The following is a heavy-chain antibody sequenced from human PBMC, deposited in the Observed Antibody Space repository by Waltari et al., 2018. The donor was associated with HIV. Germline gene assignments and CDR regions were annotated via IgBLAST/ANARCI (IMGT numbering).Heavy chain of an antibody. J-gene: IGHJ6*02. V-gene: IGHV1-69*01. CDR3: ARETVAGNYYYGMDV. Sequence: QVQLVQSGAEVKKPGSSVKVSCKASGGTFSRYGISWVRQAPGQGLKWMGGIIPIIGTASYAQKFQGRVTITADESTSTAYMELSSLRSEDTAVYYCARETVAGNYYYGMDVWGQGTTVTVFS. CDR1: GGTFSRYG. D-gene: IGHD6-19*01. CDR2: IIPIIGTA.